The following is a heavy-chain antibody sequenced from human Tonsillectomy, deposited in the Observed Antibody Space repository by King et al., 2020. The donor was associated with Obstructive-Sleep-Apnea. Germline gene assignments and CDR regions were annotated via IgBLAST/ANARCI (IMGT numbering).Heavy chain of an antibody. CDR1: GDSISSSSYY. V-gene: IGHV4-39*07. J-gene: IGHJ5*02. CDR2: LYSSGST. D-gene: IGHD2-2*01. Sequence: QLQESGPRLMKPSETLSLTCTVSGDSISSSSYYWGWIRQPPGKGLEWVGSLYSSGSTYYNPSLKSRVTISVDTSKNQFSLKLSSVTAADTAMYYCAGVIVIVPAAGSWFDPWGQGTLVTVSS. CDR3: AGVIVIVPAAGSWFDP.